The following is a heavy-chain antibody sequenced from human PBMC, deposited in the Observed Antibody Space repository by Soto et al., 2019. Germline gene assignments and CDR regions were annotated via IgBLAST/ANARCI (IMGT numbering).Heavy chain of an antibody. Sequence: QVQLVQSGAEVKKPGSSVKASCKASGGTFSSYAISWVRQAPGQGLEWMGGIIPIFGTANYAQKFQGRVTITANESTSTAYMELSSLRSEDTGVYYCAREGALGVGVVWFDYWGQGTLVTVSS. CDR1: GGTFSSYA. V-gene: IGHV1-69*01. J-gene: IGHJ4*02. D-gene: IGHD1-26*01. CDR2: IIPIFGTA. CDR3: AREGALGVGVVWFDY.